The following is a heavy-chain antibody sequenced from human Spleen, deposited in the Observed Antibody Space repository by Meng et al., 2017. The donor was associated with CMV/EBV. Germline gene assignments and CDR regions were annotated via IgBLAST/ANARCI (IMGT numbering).Heavy chain of an antibody. CDR3: ARGVEELLL. Sequence: ASVKVSCKASGYTFTDYFIHWVRQAPGQGLEWMGWINPNSGGTNYAQKFQGRVTMTRDTSISTAYMDLSRLTSDDTAVYYCARGVEELLLWGQGTMVTVSS. CDR2: INPNSGGT. CDR1: GYTFTDYF. V-gene: IGHV1-2*02. D-gene: IGHD1-26*01. J-gene: IGHJ3*01.